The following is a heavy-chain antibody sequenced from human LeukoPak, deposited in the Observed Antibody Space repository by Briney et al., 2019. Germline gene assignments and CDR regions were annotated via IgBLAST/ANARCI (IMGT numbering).Heavy chain of an antibody. CDR1: GGTFSSYA. D-gene: IGHD6-6*01. V-gene: IGHV1-69*04. J-gene: IGHJ6*02. Sequence: ASVKVSCKASGGTFSSYAISWVRQAPGQGLEWMGRIIPIFGIANYAQKFQGRVTITADKSTSTAYMELSSLRSEDTAVYYCARGVAAREDYYYYGMDVWGQGTTVTVSS. CDR3: ARGVAAREDYYYYGMDV. CDR2: IIPIFGIA.